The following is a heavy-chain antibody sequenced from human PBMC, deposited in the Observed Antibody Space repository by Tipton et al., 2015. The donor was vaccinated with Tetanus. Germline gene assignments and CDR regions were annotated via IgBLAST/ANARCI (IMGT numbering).Heavy chain of an antibody. CDR1: GFTFSTHG. V-gene: IGHV3-21*01. J-gene: IGHJ4*02. D-gene: IGHD6-13*01. CDR3: VVHSSSWYTDYLDY. Sequence: SLRLSCAASGFTFSTHGMHWVRQAPGKGLEWVSAISSSSSYMYYADSVKGRFTISRDNAKKSLDLQMNSLRAEDTGVYYCVVHSSSWYTDYLDYWGQGTLVTVSS. CDR2: ISSSSSYM.